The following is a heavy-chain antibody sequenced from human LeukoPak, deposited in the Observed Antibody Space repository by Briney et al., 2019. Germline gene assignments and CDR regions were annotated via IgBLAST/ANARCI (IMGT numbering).Heavy chain of an antibody. Sequence: GGSPRLSCAASGFTFSSYEMNWVRQAPRKGLEWVSYITSSGSTIYYADSVKGRFTISRDNAKNSLYLQMNSLRAEDTAVYYCAELGITMIGGVWGKGTTVTISS. V-gene: IGHV3-48*03. D-gene: IGHD3-10*02. CDR1: GFTFSSYE. CDR3: AELGITMIGGV. J-gene: IGHJ6*04. CDR2: ITSSGSTI.